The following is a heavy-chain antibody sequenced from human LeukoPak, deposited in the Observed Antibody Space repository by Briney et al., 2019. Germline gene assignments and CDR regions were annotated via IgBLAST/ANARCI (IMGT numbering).Heavy chain of an antibody. D-gene: IGHD1-26*01. Sequence: PSETLSLTCTVSGGSISSYYWTWIRQPPGKGLEWIGYIYSSGRTNYNPSLKSRVTMSVDTSKNQFSLKLSSVTAADTAVYYCARSSGSYRLDYWGQGSLVTVSS. CDR2: IYSSGRT. V-gene: IGHV4-4*09. J-gene: IGHJ4*02. CDR3: ARSSGSYRLDY. CDR1: GGSISSYY.